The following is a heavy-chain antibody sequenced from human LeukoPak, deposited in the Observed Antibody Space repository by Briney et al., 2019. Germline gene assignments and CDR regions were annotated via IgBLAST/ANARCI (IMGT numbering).Heavy chain of an antibody. CDR2: IYSGGST. CDR1: GFTVSSNY. Sequence: GGSLRLSCAASGFTVSSNYMSWVRQAPGKGLEWVSVIYSGGSTYYADSVKGRFTISRDNSKNTLFLQMNSLRAGDTAVYYCARGITMIWFDYWGQGTLVTVSS. CDR3: ARGITMIWFDY. J-gene: IGHJ4*02. D-gene: IGHD3-22*01. V-gene: IGHV3-53*01.